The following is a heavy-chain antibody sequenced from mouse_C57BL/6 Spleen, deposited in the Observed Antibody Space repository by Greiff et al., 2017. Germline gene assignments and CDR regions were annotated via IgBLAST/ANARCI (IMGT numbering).Heavy chain of an antibody. CDR3: ARDRGYAYAMDY. CDR2: ISYDGSN. D-gene: IGHD2-2*01. CDR1: GYSITSGYY. Sequence: EVKLMESGPGLVKPSQSLSLTCSVTGYSITSGYYWNWIRQFPGNKLEWMGYISYDGSNNYNPSLKNRISITRDTSKNQFFLKLNSVTTEDTATYYCARDRGYAYAMDYWGQGTSVTVSS. V-gene: IGHV3-6*01. J-gene: IGHJ4*01.